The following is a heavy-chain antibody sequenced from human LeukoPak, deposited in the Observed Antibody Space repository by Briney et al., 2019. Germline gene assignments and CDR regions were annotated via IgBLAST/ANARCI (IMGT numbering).Heavy chain of an antibody. J-gene: IGHJ4*02. D-gene: IGHD5-12*01. CDR3: ARGRGYAGY. CDR1: GGSISSYY. CDR2: IYYSGST. Sequence: SETLSLTCTVSGGSISSYYWSWIRQPPGKGLEWIGYIYYSGSTNYNPSLKSRVTISVDTSKNQFSLKLSSVTAADTAVYYCARGRGYAGYWGQGTLVTVSS. V-gene: IGHV4-59*01.